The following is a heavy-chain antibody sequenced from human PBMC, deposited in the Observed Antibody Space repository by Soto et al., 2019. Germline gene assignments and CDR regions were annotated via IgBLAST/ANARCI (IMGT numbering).Heavy chain of an antibody. J-gene: IGHJ6*02. CDR1: GFTFSNAW. Sequence: EVQLVESGGGLVKPGGSLRLSCAASGFTFSNAWMSWVRQAPGKGLEWVGRIKTKTDSGTTDYAAPVKGRFTISRDDSKNTLYLQMNSLKTEGSAVYYCTTGVTSRAMDVWGQGTTVTVSS. V-gene: IGHV3-15*01. D-gene: IGHD2-21*02. CDR2: IKTKTDSGTT. CDR3: TTGVTSRAMDV.